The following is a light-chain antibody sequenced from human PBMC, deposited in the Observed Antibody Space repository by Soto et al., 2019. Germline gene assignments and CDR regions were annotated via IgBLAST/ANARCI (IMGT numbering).Light chain of an antibody. CDR1: SSDVGGYNY. V-gene: IGLV2-14*03. CDR3: NSYTSSSTLV. J-gene: IGLJ3*02. Sequence: QSALTQPASVSGSPGQSITISCTGTSSDVGGYNYVSWYQHHPGKAPKLMIYDVSYRPSGVSNRFSASKSGNTASLTISGLQAEDEADSYCNSYTSSSTLVFGGGTKLTVL. CDR2: DVS.